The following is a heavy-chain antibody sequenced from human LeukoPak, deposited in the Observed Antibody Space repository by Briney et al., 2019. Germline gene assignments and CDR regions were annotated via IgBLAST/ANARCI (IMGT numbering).Heavy chain of an antibody. D-gene: IGHD2-2*03. J-gene: IGHJ5*02. V-gene: IGHV4-34*01. Sequence: TSETLSLTCAVYGGSFSGYYWSWIRQPPGKGLEWIGEINHSGSTNYNPSLKSRVTISVDTSKNQFSLKLSSVTAADTAVYYCAREVDIVVVPAAIWFDPWGRGTLATVSS. CDR3: AREVDIVVVPAAIWFDP. CDR2: INHSGST. CDR1: GGSFSGYY.